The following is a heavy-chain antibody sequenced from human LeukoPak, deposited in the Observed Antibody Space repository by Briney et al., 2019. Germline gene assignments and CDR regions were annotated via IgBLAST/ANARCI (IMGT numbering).Heavy chain of an antibody. CDR1: GFTFSSYG. Sequence: PGGPLRLSCAASGFTFSSYGMHWVRQAPGKGLEWVAVIWYDGSNKYYADSVKGRFTISRDNSKNTLYLQMNSLRAEDTAVYYCARDVSYYYYMDVWGKGTTVTVSS. D-gene: IGHD2-8*01. V-gene: IGHV3-33*01. J-gene: IGHJ6*03. CDR2: IWYDGSNK. CDR3: ARDVSYYYYMDV.